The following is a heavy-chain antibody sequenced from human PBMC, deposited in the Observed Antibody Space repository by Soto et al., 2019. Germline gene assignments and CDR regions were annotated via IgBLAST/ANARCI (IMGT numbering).Heavy chain of an antibody. CDR3: ARGVTMVRGVIIDWFDP. Sequence: EVQLVESGGGLVQPGGSLRLSCAASGFTFSSYDMHWVRQATGKGLEWVSTIGTAGDTYYPGSVKGRFTISRENAKNSLYLQMNRLRAGDTAVYYCARGVTMVRGVIIDWFDPWGQGTLVTVSS. CDR1: GFTFSSYD. V-gene: IGHV3-13*04. CDR2: IGTAGDT. J-gene: IGHJ5*02. D-gene: IGHD3-10*01.